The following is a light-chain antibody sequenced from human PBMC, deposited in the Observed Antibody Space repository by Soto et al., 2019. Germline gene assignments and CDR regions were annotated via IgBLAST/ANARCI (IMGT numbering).Light chain of an antibody. CDR3: QQQCRSPLYT. V-gene: IGKV3-20*01. Sequence: EIVLTQSPGTLSLSPGERATLSCRASQSVSSSYLAWYQKKPGQAPRLLIYGASSRATGIPDRFSGSGSGTAFTLIISRLEPDDGAVYYCQQQCRSPLYTFGQGTKLEIK. CDR1: QSVSSSY. J-gene: IGKJ2*01. CDR2: GAS.